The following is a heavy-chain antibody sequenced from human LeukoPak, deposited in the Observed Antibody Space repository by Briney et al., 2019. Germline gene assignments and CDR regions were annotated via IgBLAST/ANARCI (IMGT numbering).Heavy chain of an antibody. CDR3: ARDSSGYYYYYGMDV. Sequence: ASVKVSCKASGYTFTSYVINWVRQATGQGLEWMGWMNPNSGNTGYAQKFQGRVTMTRNTSISTAYMELSSLRSEDTAVYYCARDSSGYYYYYGMDVWGQGTTVTVSS. CDR1: GYTFTSYV. D-gene: IGHD3-22*01. V-gene: IGHV1-8*01. CDR2: MNPNSGNT. J-gene: IGHJ6*02.